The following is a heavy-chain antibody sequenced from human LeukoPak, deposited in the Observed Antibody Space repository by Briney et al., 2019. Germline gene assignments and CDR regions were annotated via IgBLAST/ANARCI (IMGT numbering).Heavy chain of an antibody. CDR2: IKQDVSEK. J-gene: IGHJ4*02. CDR3: ARDLNTGY. D-gene: IGHD4-17*01. Sequence: PGGSLRLSCAASGFTFSTSWMDWVRQAPGKGLEWVANIKQDVSEKYYVDSVKGRFTISRDNAKNSLFLQMNSLRVDDTAVYYCARDLNTGYWGQGTLVTVSS. V-gene: IGHV3-7*03. CDR1: GFTFSTSW.